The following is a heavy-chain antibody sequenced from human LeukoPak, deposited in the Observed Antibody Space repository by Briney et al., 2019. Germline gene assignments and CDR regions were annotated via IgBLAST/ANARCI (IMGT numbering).Heavy chain of an antibody. D-gene: IGHD1-14*01. Sequence: PSETLSLTCAVYGGSFNGYYWSWIRQPPGKGLEWIGEINHSGSTNYNPSLKSRVTISVDTSKNQFSLKLSSVTAADTAVYYCASYRGYWGQGTLVTVSS. CDR1: GGSFNGYY. V-gene: IGHV4-34*01. CDR3: ASYRGY. J-gene: IGHJ4*02. CDR2: INHSGST.